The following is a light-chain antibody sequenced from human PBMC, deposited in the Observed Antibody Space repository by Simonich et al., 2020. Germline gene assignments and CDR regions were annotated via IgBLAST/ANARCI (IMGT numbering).Light chain of an antibody. J-gene: IGLJ3*02. CDR1: SGSIASNY. CDR2: EDN. Sequence: NFMLTQPHSVSESPGKTVTISCTRSSGSIASNYVQWYQQRPGSSPPTVIYEDNQRPSGVPDRFSGSKSGNTASLTISGLQAEDEADYYCSSYTSSSTWVFGGGTKLTVL. CDR3: SSYTSSSTWV. V-gene: IGLV6-57*01.